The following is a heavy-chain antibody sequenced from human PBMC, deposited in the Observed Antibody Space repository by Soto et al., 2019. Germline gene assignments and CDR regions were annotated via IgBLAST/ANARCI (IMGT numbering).Heavy chain of an antibody. CDR2: ISAYNGNT. D-gene: IGHD2-15*01. CDR3: ARGRRNDHSSGSHTVHY. V-gene: IGHV1-18*01. CDR1: GYTFTSYG. J-gene: IGHJ4*02. Sequence: QVNLGQSGPELKKPGASVKVSCKASGYTFTSYGFSWVRQAPGQGLEWMGWISAYNGNTNYEHNLQGRVTMTTDTSTYTGYMELRSLTPDDTAAYYCARGRRNDHSSGSHTVHYWGQGTRVNVSS.